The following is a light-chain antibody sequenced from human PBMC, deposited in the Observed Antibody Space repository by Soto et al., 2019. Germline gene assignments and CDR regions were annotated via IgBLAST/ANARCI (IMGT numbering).Light chain of an antibody. Sequence: EIVLTQSPATLSLSPGERATLSCRASQSVSTYLAWYQQKPAQPPRLLIFDVSNRAAGIPARFSGSGSGTDFTLTISSLEPEDFAVYYCKQRSDLFTFGPGTKVDIK. CDR3: KQRSDLFT. CDR1: QSVSTY. V-gene: IGKV3-11*01. J-gene: IGKJ3*01. CDR2: DVS.